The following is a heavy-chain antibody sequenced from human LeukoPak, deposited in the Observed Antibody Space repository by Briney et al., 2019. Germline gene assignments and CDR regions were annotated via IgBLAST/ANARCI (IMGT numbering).Heavy chain of an antibody. CDR3: ATGGYCGGDCYSRSFDL. CDR2: ISSSSLYI. CDR1: GFAFSTYS. D-gene: IGHD2-21*02. Sequence: GGSLRLSCAASGFAFSTYSMNWVRQAPGKGLEWVSSISSSSLYIYHADSVKGRFTISRDNAKNSLYLQMNRLRAEDTAVYYCATGGYCGGDCYSRSFDLWGRGTLATVSS. V-gene: IGHV3-21*01. J-gene: IGHJ2*01.